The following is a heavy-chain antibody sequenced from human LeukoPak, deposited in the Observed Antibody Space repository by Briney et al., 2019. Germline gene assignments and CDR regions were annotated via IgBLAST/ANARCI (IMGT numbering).Heavy chain of an antibody. J-gene: IGHJ4*02. CDR2: ISSSSDTI. CDR3: AREMVEVGASN. V-gene: IGHV3-48*02. Sequence: GGSLRLSCAASGSTFSSYSMNWVRQAPGKGLEWVSYISSSSDTIYYADSVKGRFTISRDKAKNSLHLQMNSLRDEDTAVYYCAREMVEVGASNWGQGTLVTVSS. D-gene: IGHD1-26*01. CDR1: GSTFSSYS.